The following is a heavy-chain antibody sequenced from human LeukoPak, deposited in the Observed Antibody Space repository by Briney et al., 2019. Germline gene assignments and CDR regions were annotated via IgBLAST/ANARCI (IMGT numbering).Heavy chain of an antibody. D-gene: IGHD6-13*01. CDR2: INHSGST. V-gene: IGHV4-39*07. CDR3: ARKEGGQLVNTRRWFDP. J-gene: IGHJ5*02. CDR1: GGSIISSSYY. Sequence: SETLSLTCTVSGGSIISSSYYWGWIRQPPGKGLEWIGEINHSGSTNYNPSLKSRVTISVDTSKNQFSLKLRSVTAADTAVYYCARKEGGQLVNTRRWFDPWGQGTLVTVSS.